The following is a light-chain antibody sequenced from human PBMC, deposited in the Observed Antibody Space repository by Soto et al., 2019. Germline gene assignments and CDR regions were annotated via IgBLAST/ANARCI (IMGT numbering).Light chain of an antibody. J-gene: IGLJ2*01. CDR2: SNF. CDR3: QSYDSGVSGVV. Sequence: QSVLTQPPSMSGAAGQRVTISCTGTRSNIGAGYDVHWYQQLPGTAPKLLIFSNFNRPSGVPDRFSGSKSGTSASLAITGLQAEDEADYYCQSYDSGVSGVVFGGGTKLTVL. CDR1: RSNIGAGYD. V-gene: IGLV1-40*01.